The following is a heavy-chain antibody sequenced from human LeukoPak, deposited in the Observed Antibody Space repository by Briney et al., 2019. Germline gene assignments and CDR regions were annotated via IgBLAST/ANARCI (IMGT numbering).Heavy chain of an antibody. V-gene: IGHV3-48*04. Sequence: EGSVPLSRLGSGCIFSQYLMHGLRPAPGQEGAGVGCISSGSVTFSYADSVKGRFTISRDNANNSLYLQMNSLRVEDSALYYCARGAIAEARGKILDYWGQGTLVSVSS. D-gene: IGHD6-19*01. J-gene: IGHJ4*01. CDR3: ARGAIAEARGKILDY. CDR1: GCIFSQYL. CDR2: ISSGSVTF.